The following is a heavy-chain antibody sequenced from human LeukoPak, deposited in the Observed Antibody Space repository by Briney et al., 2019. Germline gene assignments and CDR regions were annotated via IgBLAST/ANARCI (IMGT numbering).Heavy chain of an antibody. J-gene: IGHJ3*02. CDR1: GFTFSSYA. V-gene: IGHV3-21*01. D-gene: IGHD6-13*01. CDR3: ARASYSSPGAFDI. Sequence: PGGSLRLSCAASGFTFSSYAMSWVRQAPGKGLEWVSSISSSSSYIYYADSVKGRFTISRDNAKNSLYLQMNSLRAEDTAVYYCARASYSSPGAFDIWGQGTMVTVSS. CDR2: ISSSSSYI.